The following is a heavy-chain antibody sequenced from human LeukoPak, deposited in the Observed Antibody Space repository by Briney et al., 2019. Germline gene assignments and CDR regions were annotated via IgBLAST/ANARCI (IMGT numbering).Heavy chain of an antibody. CDR2: INHSGST. Sequence: SETLSLTCAVYGGSFSGYYWSWIRQPPGKGLEWIGEINHSGSTNYNPSLKSRVTISVDTSKNQFSLKLNSVTAADTAVYYCARRSGYSYGHMDVWGKGTTVTVSS. J-gene: IGHJ6*03. D-gene: IGHD5-18*01. CDR1: GGSFSGYY. V-gene: IGHV4-34*01. CDR3: ARRSGYSYGHMDV.